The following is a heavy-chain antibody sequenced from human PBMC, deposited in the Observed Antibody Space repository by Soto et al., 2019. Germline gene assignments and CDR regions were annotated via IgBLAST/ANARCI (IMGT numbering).Heavy chain of an antibody. CDR2: IYHNGRI. CDR3: ARQGGFSGTYVGYFDS. J-gene: IGHJ4*02. V-gene: IGHV4-38-2*01. Sequence: SETLSLTCAVSGFSISSGYYWVWIRQPPGKGLEWIATIYHNGRIYYNPSLKSRVTLSLDMPKNQFSLRLTSVTAADTAIYYCARQGGFSGTYVGYFDSWGQGNMVTVYS. CDR1: GFSISSGYY. D-gene: IGHD3-10*01.